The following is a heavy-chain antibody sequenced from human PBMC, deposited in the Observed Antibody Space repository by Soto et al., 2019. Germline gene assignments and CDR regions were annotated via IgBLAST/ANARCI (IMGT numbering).Heavy chain of an antibody. D-gene: IGHD6-13*01. J-gene: IGHJ5*02. Sequence: GESLKISCKGSGYSFINYWIGWVRQMPGKGLEWMGVIYPDASETRYSPSFQGQVTISADKSISTAHLHWSSLKASDTAMYYCARQGGSSWSHNWFDPWGQGTLVTVSS. CDR3: ARQGGSSWSHNWFDP. CDR2: IYPDASET. V-gene: IGHV5-51*01. CDR1: GYSFINYW.